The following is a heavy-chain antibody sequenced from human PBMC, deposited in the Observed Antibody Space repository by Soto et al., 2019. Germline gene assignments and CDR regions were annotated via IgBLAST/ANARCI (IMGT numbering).Heavy chain of an antibody. Sequence: QVQLQESGPGLVKASETLSLTCTVSGTSMSGHFWSWMRQPPGKGLEWIGYGYYSGSTLYNPSLKSRVTISLDTSKNHFSLRLSSVTSADTAVYYCARGVYLSLVRTGWFDPWGQGTLVTVSS. J-gene: IGHJ5*02. D-gene: IGHD3-10*01. CDR2: GYYSGST. CDR1: GTSMSGHF. CDR3: ARGVYLSLVRTGWFDP. V-gene: IGHV4-59*11.